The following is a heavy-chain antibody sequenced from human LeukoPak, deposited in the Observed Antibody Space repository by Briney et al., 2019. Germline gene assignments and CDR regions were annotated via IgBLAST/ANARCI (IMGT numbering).Heavy chain of an antibody. Sequence: PGGSLRLSCAATGFTFSNYAMSWVRQAPGKGLECVSTISGSDGNTYYADSVKGRFTISRDTSKNTLYLQMNSLRSEDTAVYYCARGGNEYYYYGMDVWGQGTTVTVSS. CDR3: ARGGNEYYYYGMDV. D-gene: IGHD1-14*01. CDR1: GFTFSNYA. V-gene: IGHV3-23*01. J-gene: IGHJ6*02. CDR2: ISGSDGNT.